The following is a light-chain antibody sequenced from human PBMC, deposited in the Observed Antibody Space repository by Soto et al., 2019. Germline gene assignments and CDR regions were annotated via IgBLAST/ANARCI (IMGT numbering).Light chain of an antibody. CDR3: QQFNGYPPT. Sequence: AIQLTQSPSSLSAYVGDRVTITCRTSQDVSSALAWYQQKPGKSPKLLIYGASSLESGVPSRFSGSGSGTDFTLTINSLQPEDFATYYCQQFNGYPPTFGPGTKVDIK. CDR2: GAS. J-gene: IGKJ3*01. CDR1: QDVSSA. V-gene: IGKV1-13*02.